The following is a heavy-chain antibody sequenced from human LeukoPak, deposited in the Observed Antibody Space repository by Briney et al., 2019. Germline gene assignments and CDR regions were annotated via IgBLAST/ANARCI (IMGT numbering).Heavy chain of an antibody. V-gene: IGHV3-74*01. CDR3: AREWPITIFGWLSEGALDI. CDR2: INTDGSST. D-gene: IGHD3-3*01. CDR1: GFTFSSYW. J-gene: IGHJ3*02. Sequence: AGGSLRLSCAASGFTFSSYWMHWVRQAPGKGLVWVSRINTDGSSTSYADSVKGRFTISRDNAKNTLYLQMNSLRAEDTAVYYCAREWPITIFGWLSEGALDIWGQGTMVTVSS.